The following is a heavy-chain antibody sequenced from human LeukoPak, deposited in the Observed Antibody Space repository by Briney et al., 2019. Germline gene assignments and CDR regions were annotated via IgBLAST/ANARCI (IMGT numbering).Heavy chain of an antibody. CDR1: GFTFSSYA. CDR2: ISYDGSNK. V-gene: IGHV3-30*04. CDR3: ARTPTVGATHYFDY. J-gene: IGHJ4*02. Sequence: GGSLRLSCAASGFTFSSYAMHGVRQAPGKGLGRVSVISYDGSNKYYADSVNGRFTISRDNSNNPLYLQMNSLSADDTAVYYCARTPTVGATHYFDYWGQGTLVTVSS. D-gene: IGHD1-26*01.